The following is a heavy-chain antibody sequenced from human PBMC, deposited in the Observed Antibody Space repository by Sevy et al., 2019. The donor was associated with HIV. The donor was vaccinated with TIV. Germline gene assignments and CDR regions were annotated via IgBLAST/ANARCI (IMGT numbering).Heavy chain of an antibody. D-gene: IGHD2-21*01. Sequence: GGSLRLSCAASGFTFSSYGMHWVRQAPGKGLEWVAVIWYDGSNKYYADSVKGRFTISRDNSKNTLYLQMNSLRAEDTAVYYCARVLEMAIILDYWGQGTLVTVSS. J-gene: IGHJ4*02. CDR3: ARVLEMAIILDY. CDR2: IWYDGSNK. V-gene: IGHV3-33*01. CDR1: GFTFSSYG.